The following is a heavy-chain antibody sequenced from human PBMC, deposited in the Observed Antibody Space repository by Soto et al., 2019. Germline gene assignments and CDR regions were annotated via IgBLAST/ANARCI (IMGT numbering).Heavy chain of an antibody. D-gene: IGHD3-16*02. Sequence: GRLLRLSCEASGFTVSSYGVHWIRQAPRKGLERVAVISHDRSNKYYADSVKGRFTISRDNSKNTLYLQMNSLRAEDTAVYYCAKDDNYDYVWGTYRSLYFDYWGRGTLVTASS. CDR3: AKDDNYDYVWGTYRSLYFDY. CDR2: ISHDRSNK. J-gene: IGHJ4*02. V-gene: IGHV3-30*18. CDR1: GFTVSSYG.